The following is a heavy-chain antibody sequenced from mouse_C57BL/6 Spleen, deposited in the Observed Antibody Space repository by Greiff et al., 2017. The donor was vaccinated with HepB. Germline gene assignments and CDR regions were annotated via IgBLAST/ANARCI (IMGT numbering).Heavy chain of an antibody. CDR2: ISSGSSTI. CDR3: ARWGYDNYYATDY. J-gene: IGHJ4*01. D-gene: IGHD2-2*01. Sequence: EVQLVESGGGLVKPGGSLKLSCAASGFTFSDYGMHWVRQAPEKGLEWVAYISSGSSTIYYADTVKGRFTISRDNAKNTLFLQMTSLRSEDTAMYYCARWGYDNYYATDYWGQGTSVTVSS. CDR1: GFTFSDYG. V-gene: IGHV5-17*01.